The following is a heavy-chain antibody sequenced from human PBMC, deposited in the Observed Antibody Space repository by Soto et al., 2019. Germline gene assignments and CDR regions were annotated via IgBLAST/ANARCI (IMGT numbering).Heavy chain of an antibody. CDR3: ARLGGYASPFDY. D-gene: IGHD5-12*01. J-gene: IGHJ4*02. V-gene: IGHV4-59*08. CDR2: IYYSGST. Sequence: SETLSLTCTVSGGSISSYYWSWIRQPPGKGLEWIGYIYYSGSTNYNPSLKSRVTISVDTSKNQFSLKLTSVTAADTAVYYCARLGGYASPFDYWGQGTLVTVSS. CDR1: GGSISSYY.